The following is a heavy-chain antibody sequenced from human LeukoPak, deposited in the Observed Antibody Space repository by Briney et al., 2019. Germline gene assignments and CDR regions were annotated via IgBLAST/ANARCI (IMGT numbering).Heavy chain of an antibody. Sequence: GGSLRLSCAASGFTFSDYYMSWIRQAPGKGLEWVSYISSSGNTIYYADSVKGRFTISRDNAKNSLYLQMNSLRAEDTAVYYCARGYYGDSSHFNWFDPWGQGTLVTVSS. J-gene: IGHJ5*02. CDR3: ARGYYGDSSHFNWFDP. CDR1: GFTFSDYY. CDR2: ISSSGNTI. V-gene: IGHV3-11*01. D-gene: IGHD4-17*01.